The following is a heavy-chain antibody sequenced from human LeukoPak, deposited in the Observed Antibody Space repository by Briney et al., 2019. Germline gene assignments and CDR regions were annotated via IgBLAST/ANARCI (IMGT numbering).Heavy chain of an antibody. Sequence: GASVKVSCKASGYTFTRSAMNWVRQAPGQGLEWMGWINTNTGNPTYAQGFTGRFVFSLDTSVSTAYLQISSLKAEDTAVYYCARDHVKLGSSFHPFDAFDVWGQGTLVTVSS. V-gene: IGHV7-4-1*02. D-gene: IGHD2-2*01. CDR1: GYTFTRSA. CDR2: INTNTGNP. CDR3: ARDHVKLGSSFHPFDAFDV. J-gene: IGHJ3*01.